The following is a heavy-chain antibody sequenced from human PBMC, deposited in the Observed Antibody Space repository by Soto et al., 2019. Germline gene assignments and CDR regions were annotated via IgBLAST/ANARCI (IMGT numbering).Heavy chain of an antibody. Sequence: QVQLVQSGAEVKKPGASVKVSCKASGYTFTSHDINWMRQATGQGLEWMGWMNPHSGHTNYAQKFQGRVTTTRDTSISTAYMELTSLRSEDTAVYYCASDMSTTWGQGTLVTVSS. D-gene: IGHD2-2*01. CDR1: GYTFTSHD. J-gene: IGHJ5*02. CDR3: ASDMSTT. CDR2: MNPHSGHT. V-gene: IGHV1-8*01.